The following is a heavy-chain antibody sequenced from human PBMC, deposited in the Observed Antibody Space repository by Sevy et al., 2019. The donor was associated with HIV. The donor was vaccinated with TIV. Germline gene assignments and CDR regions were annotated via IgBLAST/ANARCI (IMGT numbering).Heavy chain of an antibody. D-gene: IGHD3-22*01. CDR3: ARDGGYDSRGYDLSNY. J-gene: IGHJ4*02. V-gene: IGHV3-30*04. CDR1: GFTFNTYA. CDR2: ISYDGRNT. Sequence: GGSLRLSCAASGFTFNTYAMHWVRQAPGKGLEWVAVISYDGRNTYYADSVKGRFTISRDSSKNTLYLQMNSLRAEDTAVYFCARDGGYDSRGYDLSNYWGQGTLVTVSS.